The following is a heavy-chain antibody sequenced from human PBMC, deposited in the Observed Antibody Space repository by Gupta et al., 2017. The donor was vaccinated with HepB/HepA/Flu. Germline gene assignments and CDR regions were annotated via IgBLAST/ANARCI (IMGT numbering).Heavy chain of an antibody. CDR1: GGSIPGSPYY. Sequence: QLQLQESGPGLVKPSETLSLTCTVSGGSIPGSPYYWGWIRQPPGKGLEWIGSIYYSGSTAYNPSLKSRVTISVETSKNQVSLKLSSVTAAETAVYYCAIQPGSTYYYYMDVGGKGTTVTVSS. CDR2: IYYSGST. J-gene: IGHJ6*03. V-gene: IGHV4-39*01. CDR3: AIQPGSTYYYYMDV. D-gene: IGHD1-26*01.